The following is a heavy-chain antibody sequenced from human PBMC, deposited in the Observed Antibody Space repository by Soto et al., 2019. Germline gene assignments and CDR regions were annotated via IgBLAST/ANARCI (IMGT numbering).Heavy chain of an antibody. V-gene: IGHV3-23*01. D-gene: IGHD2-8*01. J-gene: IGHJ4*02. Sequence: PGGSLRLSCAASGFTFSSYAMTWVRQAPGKGLDWVSGITGSGRDTYYADSVKGRFTISRDNSKNMEFLQMNSLRAEDTALYYCAKNGLDNSPSAIDSWGPGTLVTVSS. CDR1: GFTFSSYA. CDR3: AKNGLDNSPSAIDS. CDR2: ITGSGRDT.